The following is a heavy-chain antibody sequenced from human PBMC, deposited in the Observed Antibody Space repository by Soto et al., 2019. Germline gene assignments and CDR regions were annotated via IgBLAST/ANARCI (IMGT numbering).Heavy chain of an antibody. CDR2: IDPSDSYS. J-gene: IGHJ6*02. Sequence: EVQLVQSGAEVKKPGESLRISCKGSGYSFTTYWISWVRQMPGKGLEWMGNIDPSDSYSNYSPSFQGHVTISGAKSINTAYLQWSSLKASDTAIYYCARQMSYYDMDVWGQGTTVTVSS. V-gene: IGHV5-10-1*01. CDR3: ARQMSYYDMDV. CDR1: GYSFTTYW.